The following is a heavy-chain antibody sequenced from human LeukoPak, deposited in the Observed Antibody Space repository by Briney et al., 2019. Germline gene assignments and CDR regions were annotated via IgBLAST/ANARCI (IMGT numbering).Heavy chain of an antibody. Sequence: SETLSLTCTVSGGSISSSTYYWGWIRQPPGKVLEWIGSMSYSGSTYYNPSLKSRVTISVDTSKNQFSLKLSSVTAADTAVYYCARHDITMIVNWFDPWGQGILVTVSS. CDR2: MSYSGST. D-gene: IGHD3-22*01. CDR3: ARHDITMIVNWFDP. J-gene: IGHJ5*02. V-gene: IGHV4-39*01. CDR1: GGSISSSTYY.